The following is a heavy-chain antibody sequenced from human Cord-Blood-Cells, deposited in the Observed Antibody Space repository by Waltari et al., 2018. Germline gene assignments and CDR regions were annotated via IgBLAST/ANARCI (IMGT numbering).Heavy chain of an antibody. Sequence: QVPLVQSGAAVKKPGASVAVSCKASGYTFTGYYLHWVRQAPGQGLEWMGWINPNSGGTNYAQKFQGRVTMTRDTSISTAYMELSRLRSDDTAVYYCARVDYSSSSRWFDPWGQGTLVTVSS. V-gene: IGHV1-2*02. J-gene: IGHJ5*02. CDR2: INPNSGGT. D-gene: IGHD6-6*01. CDR3: ARVDYSSSSRWFDP. CDR1: GYTFTGYY.